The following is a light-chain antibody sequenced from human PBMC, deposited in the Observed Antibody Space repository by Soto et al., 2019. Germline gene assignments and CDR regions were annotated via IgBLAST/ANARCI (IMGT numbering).Light chain of an antibody. CDR2: DAS. V-gene: IGKV1-33*01. CDR1: QDISNY. Sequence: DIQMTQSPSSLSASVGDRVTITCQASQDISNYLNWYQQKPGKAPKLLIYDASNLETGVPSRFSGSGPGTDFTFTISSLQPEDIATYYCQQYYNLPTTFGPGTKVDIK. J-gene: IGKJ3*01. CDR3: QQYYNLPTT.